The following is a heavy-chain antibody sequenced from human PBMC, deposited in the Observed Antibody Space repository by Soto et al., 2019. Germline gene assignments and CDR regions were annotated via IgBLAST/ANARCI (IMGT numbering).Heavy chain of an antibody. V-gene: IGHV4-34*01. CDR3: ARGRPMVGATTGLLFRGATTNFEY. CDR1: GGSFSGYY. D-gene: IGHD1-26*01. J-gene: IGHJ4*02. CDR2: INHSGST. Sequence: PSETLSLTCGVLGGSFSGYYWSWIRQPPGKGLEWIGEINHSGSTNYNPSLKSRVTISVDTSKNQFSLKLSSVTAADTAVYYCARGRPMVGATTGLLFRGATTNFEYWGQGTLVTVSS.